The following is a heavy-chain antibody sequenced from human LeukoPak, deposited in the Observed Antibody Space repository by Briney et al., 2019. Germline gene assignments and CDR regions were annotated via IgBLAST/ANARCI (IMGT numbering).Heavy chain of an antibody. D-gene: IGHD3-10*01. CDR1: GFTFSSYA. V-gene: IGHV3-23*01. J-gene: IGHJ4*02. CDR3: AKTAYGSGTYYFDY. CDR2: VSGSGAYT. Sequence: GGSLRLSCAASGFTFSSYAMSWVRQTPGKGLEWVSAVSGSGAYTYYADSVRGRFTVSRDSSKNTLFLQMNSLRAEDTAVYYCAKTAYGSGTYYFDYWGQGTLATVSS.